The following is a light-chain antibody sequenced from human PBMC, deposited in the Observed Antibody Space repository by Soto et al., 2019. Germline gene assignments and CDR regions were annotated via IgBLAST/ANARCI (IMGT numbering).Light chain of an antibody. CDR1: QSIGSS. J-gene: IGKJ5*01. CDR2: DAS. V-gene: IGKV3-11*01. CDR3: QQRSNWPIT. Sequence: EIVLTQPPGTLSLSPGERATLSCRASQSIGSSLAWYQQKPGQAPRLLIYDASNRATGIPARFRGSGSGTDFTLTISSLEPEDFAVYYCQQRSNWPITFGQGTRLEIK.